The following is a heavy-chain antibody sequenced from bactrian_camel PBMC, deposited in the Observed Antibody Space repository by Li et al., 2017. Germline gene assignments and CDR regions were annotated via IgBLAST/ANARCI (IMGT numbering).Heavy chain of an antibody. Sequence: DVQLVESGGGSALAGGSVRLSCAASGYTFNTYSWYRQAPGKEREFVSGIDSYGTTRYADSVTGRFTISQDNAKNTVFLQMNSLKPEDTAMYYCATVAKGSRWNCRGMNYWGQGTQVTVS. D-gene: IGHD6*01. J-gene: IGHJ4*01. V-gene: IGHV3S10*01. CDR3: ATVAKGSRWNCRGMNY. CDR2: IDSYGTT. CDR1: GYTFNTY.